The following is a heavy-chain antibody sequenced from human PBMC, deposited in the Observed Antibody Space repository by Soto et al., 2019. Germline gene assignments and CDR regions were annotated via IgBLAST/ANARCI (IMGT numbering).Heavy chain of an antibody. CDR1: GGSISSGDYY. CDR2: IYYSGST. V-gene: IGHV4-30-4*01. Sequence: SETLSLTCTVSGGSISSGDYYWSWIRQPPGKGLEWIGYIYYSGSTYYNPSLKSRVTISVDTSKNQFSLKLSSVTAADTAVYYCATVGIYCSGGSCYTPGNWFDPWGKGTLVTVSS. D-gene: IGHD2-15*01. J-gene: IGHJ5*02. CDR3: ATVGIYCSGGSCYTPGNWFDP.